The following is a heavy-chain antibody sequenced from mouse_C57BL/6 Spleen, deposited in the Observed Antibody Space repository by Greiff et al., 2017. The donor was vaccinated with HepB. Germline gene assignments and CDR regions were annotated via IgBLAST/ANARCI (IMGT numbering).Heavy chain of an antibody. J-gene: IGHJ2*01. V-gene: IGHV1-54*01. CDR1: GYAFTNYL. CDR3: ARGGKGFFDY. CDR2: INPGSGGT. Sequence: QVQLQQSGAELVRPGTSVKVSCKASGYAFTNYLIEWVKQRPGQGLEWIGVINPGSGGTNYNEKFKGKATLTADKSSSTAYMQLSSLTSEDSAVYFCARGGKGFFDYWGQGTTLTVSS.